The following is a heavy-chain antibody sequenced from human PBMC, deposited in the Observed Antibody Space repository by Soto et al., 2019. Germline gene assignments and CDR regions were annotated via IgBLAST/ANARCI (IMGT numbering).Heavy chain of an antibody. J-gene: IGHJ3*02. CDR3: VAAPYYYDSSGYAFDI. CDR1: GFTFTSSA. D-gene: IGHD3-22*01. CDR2: IVVGSGNT. V-gene: IGHV1-58*01. Sequence: QMQLVQSGPEVKKPGTSVKVSCKASGFTFTSSAVQWVRQARGQRLEWIGWIVVGSGNTNYAQKFQERVTITRDMSTSTAYMELSSLRSEDTAVYYCVAAPYYYDSSGYAFDIWGQGTMVTVSS.